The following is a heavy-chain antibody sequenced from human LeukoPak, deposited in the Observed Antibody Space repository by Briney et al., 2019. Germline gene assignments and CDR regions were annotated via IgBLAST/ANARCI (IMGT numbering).Heavy chain of an antibody. J-gene: IGHJ4*02. CDR2: LSGSDDTT. CDR1: GFTFSSQT. CDR3: AKTPYVAYGRYHFDY. V-gene: IGHV3-23*01. D-gene: IGHD3-10*01. Sequence: GGSLRLSCAASGFTFSSQTMSWVRQAPGKGLEWVSVLSGSDDTTYYADSVKGRFTISRDNSKNTLYLHMSSLRAEDTAVYYCAKTPYVAYGRYHFDYWGQGTLVTVSS.